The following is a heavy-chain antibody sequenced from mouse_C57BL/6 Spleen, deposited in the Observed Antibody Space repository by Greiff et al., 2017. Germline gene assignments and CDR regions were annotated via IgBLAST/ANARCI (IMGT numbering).Heavy chain of an antibody. D-gene: IGHD2-1*01. V-gene: IGHV1-81*01. J-gene: IGHJ1*03. CDR3: ARRNGNWYFDV. Sequence: QVQLQQSGAELARPGASVKLSCKASGYTFTSSGISWVKQRTGQGLEWIGEIYPRSGNTYYNEKFKGKATLTADKSSSTAYMELRSLTSEDSAVYFCARRNGNWYFDVWGTGTTVTVSS. CDR2: IYPRSGNT. CDR1: GYTFTSSG.